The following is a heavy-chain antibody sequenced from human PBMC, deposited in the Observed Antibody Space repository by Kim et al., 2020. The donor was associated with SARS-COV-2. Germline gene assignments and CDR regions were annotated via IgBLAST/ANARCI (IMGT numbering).Heavy chain of an antibody. CDR3: ARDRVTARHFWFDP. D-gene: IGHD6-6*01. CDR1: GYTFTGYY. J-gene: IGHJ5*02. V-gene: IGHV1-2*06. CDR2: INPDSGGT. Sequence: ASVKVSCKASGYTFTGYYIHWVRQAPGQGLEWMGRINPDSGGTNYAQRFQGRVTMTRDTSITTVYMELSGLRSYDTAVYYCARDRVTARHFWFDPWGQGTLVIVSS.